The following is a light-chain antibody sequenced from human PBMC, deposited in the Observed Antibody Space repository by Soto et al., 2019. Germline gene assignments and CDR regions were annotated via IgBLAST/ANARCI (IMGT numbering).Light chain of an antibody. CDR2: DVS. V-gene: IGLV2-14*01. CDR1: SSDVGGYNY. CDR3: SSYTSSSTYV. J-gene: IGLJ1*01. Sequence: QSVLTQPASVSGSPGHSIAISCTGTSSDVGGYNYVSWYQQHPGKAPKLMVYDVSNRPSGVSNRFSGSKSGNTASLTISGLQAEDEADYYCSSYTSSSTYVFGTGTKVPVL.